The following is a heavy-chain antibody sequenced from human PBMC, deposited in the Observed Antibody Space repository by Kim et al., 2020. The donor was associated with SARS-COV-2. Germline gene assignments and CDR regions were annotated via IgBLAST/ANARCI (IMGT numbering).Heavy chain of an antibody. J-gene: IGHJ4*02. Sequence: TPSVKRRVTMSVDTSKNQFSLKLGAVTAADAAVYYCEGSGVVKGGPFDYWGQGTLVTVSS. CDR3: EGSGVVKGGPFDY. D-gene: IGHD3-3*01. V-gene: IGHV4-31*02.